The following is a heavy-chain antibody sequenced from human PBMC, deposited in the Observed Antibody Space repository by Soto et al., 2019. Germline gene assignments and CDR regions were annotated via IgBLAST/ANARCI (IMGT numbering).Heavy chain of an antibody. V-gene: IGHV1-69*18. CDR2: IIPLFRMT. CDR3: ARHYFIGSGSYYPAYLDY. CDR1: GGTFKNHP. Sequence: QVQLVQSGAEVKRPGSSVKVSCKASGGTFKNHPISWVRQAPGQGLEWMGRIIPLFRMTDYGQNFQGRVTITADESTSTAYMELSSLISEDTSVYYCARHYFIGSGSYYPAYLDYWGQGALVSVTS. J-gene: IGHJ4*02. D-gene: IGHD3-10*01.